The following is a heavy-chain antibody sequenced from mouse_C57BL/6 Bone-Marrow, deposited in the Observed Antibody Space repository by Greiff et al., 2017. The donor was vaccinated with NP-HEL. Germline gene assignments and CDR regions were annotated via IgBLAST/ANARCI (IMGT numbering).Heavy chain of an antibody. J-gene: IGHJ2*01. Sequence: QVQLQQSGAELARPGASVKLSCKASGYTFTSYGISWVKQRTGQGLEWIGEIYPRSGNTYYNEKFKGKATLTADKSSSTAYMELRSLTSEDSAVYFCARWEDTTVVEGGYFDYWGQGTTLTVSS. CDR1: GYTFTSYG. CDR2: IYPRSGNT. D-gene: IGHD1-1*01. V-gene: IGHV1-81*01. CDR3: ARWEDTTVVEGGYFDY.